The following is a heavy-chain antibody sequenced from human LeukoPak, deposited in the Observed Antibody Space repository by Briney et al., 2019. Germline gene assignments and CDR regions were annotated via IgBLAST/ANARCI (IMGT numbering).Heavy chain of an antibody. Sequence: SETLSLTCTVSGGSISSSSYYWGWIRQPPGEGLEWIGSIYYSGTAYYNPSLKSRVTISVDTSKKQFSLKLSSVTAADTAVYYCARDTIGIGLRLGEYTDYWGQGILVAVSS. V-gene: IGHV4-39*07. CDR2: IYYSGTA. CDR3: ARDTIGIGLRLGEYTDY. D-gene: IGHD3-16*01. CDR1: GGSISSSSYY. J-gene: IGHJ4*02.